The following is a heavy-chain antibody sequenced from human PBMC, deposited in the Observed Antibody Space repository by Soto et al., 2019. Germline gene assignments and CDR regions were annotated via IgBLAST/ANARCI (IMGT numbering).Heavy chain of an antibody. CDR1: GGSFSGYY. Sequence: QVQLQQWGAGLLKPSETLSLPCAVYGGSFSGYYWSWIRQPPGKGLEWMGEINHSGSTNYNPSLKSRVTISVDTSKNQFSLKLSSVTAADTAVYYCARGRDYYGSGSSRSFDYWGQGTLVTVSS. J-gene: IGHJ4*02. V-gene: IGHV4-34*01. CDR2: INHSGST. D-gene: IGHD3-10*01. CDR3: ARGRDYYGSGSSRSFDY.